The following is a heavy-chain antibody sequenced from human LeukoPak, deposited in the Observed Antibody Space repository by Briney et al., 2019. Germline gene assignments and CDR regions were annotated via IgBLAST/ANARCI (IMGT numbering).Heavy chain of an antibody. CDR2: ISSGSVHI. CDR3: ARNRYYDSSGPLVY. CDR1: GFTFSSYS. Sequence: SGGSLRLSCAASGFTFSSYSMNWVRQAPGKGLEWVSSISSGSVHIYYADSVQGRFTISKDNAKSSLYLQMNSLRAEDTAVYYCARNRYYDSSGPLVYWGQGTLVTVSS. V-gene: IGHV3-21*04. J-gene: IGHJ4*02. D-gene: IGHD3-22*01.